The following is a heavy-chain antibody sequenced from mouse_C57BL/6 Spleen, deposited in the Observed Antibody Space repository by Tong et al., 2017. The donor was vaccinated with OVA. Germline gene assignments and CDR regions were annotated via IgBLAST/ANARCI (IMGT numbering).Heavy chain of an antibody. D-gene: IGHD1-2*01. CDR3: ARRPLRPFFDY. CDR2: IDPYNGGT. CDR1: GYAFTSYN. J-gene: IGHJ2*01. V-gene: IGHV1S135*01. Sequence: EVQLQESGPELVKPGASVKVSCKASGYAFTSYNMYWVKQSHGKSLEWIGYIDPYNGGTSYNQKFKGKATLTADKSSNTAYMQLSSLTSEDSAVYFCARRPLRPFFDYWGQGTTLTVSS.